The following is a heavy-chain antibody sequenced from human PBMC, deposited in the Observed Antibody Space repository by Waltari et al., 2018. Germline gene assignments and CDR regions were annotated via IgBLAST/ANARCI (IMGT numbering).Heavy chain of an antibody. J-gene: IGHJ4*02. V-gene: IGHV1-46*01. CDR1: GHTFPTFH. Sequence: QLVQSGAAVKKPGASVNISCTASGHTFPTFHIHWVRQAPGHGLEWMGKINPSGGSAGYPQKFQGRITMTREMSTGTVYMELSSLTYEDTAVYFCARVAPGPYYFDSWGQGPLVTVSS. CDR3: ARVAPGPYYFDS. CDR2: INPSGGSA.